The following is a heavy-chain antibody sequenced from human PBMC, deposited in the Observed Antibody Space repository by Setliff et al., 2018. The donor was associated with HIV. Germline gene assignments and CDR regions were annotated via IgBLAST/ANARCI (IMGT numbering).Heavy chain of an antibody. J-gene: IGHJ4*02. CDR3: AAKRRYNYDLKGPLDY. D-gene: IGHD5-18*01. CDR2: INPNNGGT. Sequence: ASVKVSCKASGYPFTGYYMHWVRQAPGQGLEWMGWINPNNGGTNYAQKFQGRVTMTRDTSISTAYMELSRRSSDDTAVYYLAAKRRYNYDLKGPLDYRAKGTLGAVSS. CDR1: GYPFTGYY. V-gene: IGHV1-2*02.